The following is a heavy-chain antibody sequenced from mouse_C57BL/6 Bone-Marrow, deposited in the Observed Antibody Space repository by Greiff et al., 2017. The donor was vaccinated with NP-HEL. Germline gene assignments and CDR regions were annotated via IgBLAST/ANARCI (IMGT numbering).Heavy chain of an antibody. D-gene: IGHD2-1*01. Sequence: VQLQQSGPVLVKPGASMKMSCKASGYTFTDYYMNWVKQSHGKSLEWIGVINPYNGGTSYNQKFKGKATLTVDKSSSTAYMELNSLTSEDSAVYYCASYYYAMDYWGQGTSVTVSS. J-gene: IGHJ4*01. V-gene: IGHV1-19*01. CDR2: INPYNGGT. CDR1: GYTFTDYY. CDR3: ASYYYAMDY.